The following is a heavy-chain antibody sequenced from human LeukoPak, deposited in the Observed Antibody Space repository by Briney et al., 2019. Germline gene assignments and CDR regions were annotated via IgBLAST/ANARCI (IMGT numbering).Heavy chain of an antibody. CDR3: ARVDWIYYVQDY. Sequence: ASVKVSCKASGYTFTSYAMHWVRQAPGQRLEWMGWINAGNGNTKYSQKFQGRVTITRDTSASTAYMELSSLRSEDTAVYYCARVDWIYYVQDYWGQGTLVTVSS. V-gene: IGHV1-3*01. CDR1: GYTFTSYA. CDR2: INAGNGNT. D-gene: IGHD1-26*01. J-gene: IGHJ4*02.